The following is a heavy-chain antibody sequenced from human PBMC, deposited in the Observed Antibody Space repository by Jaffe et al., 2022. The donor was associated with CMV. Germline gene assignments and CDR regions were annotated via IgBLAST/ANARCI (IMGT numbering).Heavy chain of an antibody. D-gene: IGHD3-3*01. J-gene: IGHJ4*02. V-gene: IGHV3-21*01. CDR2: ISSSSSYI. CDR3: ASDGSGEPGTFDY. CDR1: GFTFSSYS. Sequence: EVQLVESGGGLVKPGGSLRLSCAASGFTFSSYSMNWVRQAPGKGLEWVSSISSSSSYIYYADSVKGRFTISRDNAKNSLYLQMNSLRAEDTAVYYCASDGSGEPGTFDYWGQGTLVTVSS.